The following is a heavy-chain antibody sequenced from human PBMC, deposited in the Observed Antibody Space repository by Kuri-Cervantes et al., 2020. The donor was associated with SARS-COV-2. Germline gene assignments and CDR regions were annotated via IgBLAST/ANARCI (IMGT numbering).Heavy chain of an antibody. D-gene: IGHD4-23*01. V-gene: IGHV3-48*01. CDR3: ATPAPEYGGNSGGWVF. CDR2: ISSSSSTI. J-gene: IGHJ4*02. CDR1: GFIFSSHS. Sequence: ETLSLTCAASGFIFSSHSMNWVRQAPGKGLEWVSYISSSSSTIYYADSVKGRFTISRDNAKNSLYLQMNSPRAEDTAVYYCATPAPEYGGNSGGWVFWGQGTLVTVSS.